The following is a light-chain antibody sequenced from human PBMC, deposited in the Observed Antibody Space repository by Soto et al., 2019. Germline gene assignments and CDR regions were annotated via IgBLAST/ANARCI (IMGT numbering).Light chain of an antibody. J-gene: IGKJ1*01. Sequence: EIVLTQSPGTLDLSPGERATLSCRASQSVDSDYLAWYQQKPGQAPRLLIYGSSSRATGIPDRFSGSGSGTDFTLTISGLEPEDFAVYYCQQYGSSPETFGQGTKVEIK. V-gene: IGKV3-20*01. CDR1: QSVDSDY. CDR2: GSS. CDR3: QQYGSSPET.